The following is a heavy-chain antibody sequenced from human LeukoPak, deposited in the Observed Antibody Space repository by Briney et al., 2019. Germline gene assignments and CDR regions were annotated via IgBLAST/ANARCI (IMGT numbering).Heavy chain of an antibody. Sequence: SETLSLTCTVSGGSISSYYWSWLRQPPGKGLEWIGYIYDSGSTNYNPSLKGRVTISVDTSKNQFSLKLSSVTAADTAVYYCARGGITIFGVVIIPGYYYMDVWGKGTTVTVS. CDR1: GGSISSYY. CDR2: IYDSGST. CDR3: ARGGITIFGVVIIPGYYYMDV. V-gene: IGHV4-59*01. D-gene: IGHD3-3*01. J-gene: IGHJ6*03.